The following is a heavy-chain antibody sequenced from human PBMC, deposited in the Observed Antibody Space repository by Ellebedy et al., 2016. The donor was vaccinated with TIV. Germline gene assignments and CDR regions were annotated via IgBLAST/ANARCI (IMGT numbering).Heavy chain of an antibody. V-gene: IGHV1-46*01. CDR1: GYTFTDYY. CDR2: IDLSGGST. CDR3: ARDRIVGSSSPYYNGMDV. D-gene: IGHD1-26*01. Sequence: AASVQVSCKTSGYTFTDYYMHWVRQAPGQGLEWMGVIDLSGGSTDYAPKFQGRVTISRDTSTSTVTMQLSSLRSDDTAVYYCARDRIVGSSSPYYNGMDVWGQGTTVTVSS. J-gene: IGHJ6*02.